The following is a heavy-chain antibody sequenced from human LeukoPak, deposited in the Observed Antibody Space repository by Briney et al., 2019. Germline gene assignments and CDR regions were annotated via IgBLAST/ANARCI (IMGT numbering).Heavy chain of an antibody. CDR1: GGSISSSNW. D-gene: IGHD2-15*01. Sequence: PSETLSLTCAVSGGSISSSNWWSWVRQPPGKGLEWIGGIYHSGSTNYNPSLKSRVTISVDTSKNQFSLELTSVTATDTALYFCATSSGGTTVLPSAWGQGTLVTVSS. CDR2: IYHSGST. J-gene: IGHJ5*02. CDR3: ATSSGGTTVLPSA. V-gene: IGHV4-4*02.